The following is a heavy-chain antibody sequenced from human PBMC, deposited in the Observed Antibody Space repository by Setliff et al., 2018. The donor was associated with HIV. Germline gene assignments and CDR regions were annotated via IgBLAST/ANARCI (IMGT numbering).Heavy chain of an antibody. CDR1: GYTFTTYS. J-gene: IGHJ4*02. CDR3: LRRATAAEVFDY. V-gene: IGHV1-3*04. CDR2: LRTGNGDT. Sequence: ASVKVSCKVSGYTFTTYSIHWVRQAPGQRPEWMGWLRTGNGDTSYSESLQGRVTFTSDTSANTAYMELRSLGSEDTAIYYCLRRATAAEVFDYWGQGTLVTVSS. D-gene: IGHD6-13*01.